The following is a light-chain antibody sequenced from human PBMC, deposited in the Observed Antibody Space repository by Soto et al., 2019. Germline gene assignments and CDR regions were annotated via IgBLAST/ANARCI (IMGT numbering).Light chain of an antibody. J-gene: IGKJ1*01. CDR2: GAS. CDR3: QQYNSLST. CDR1: QSVSIN. V-gene: IGKV3-15*01. Sequence: EIVMTQSPATLSVSPGERATLSCRASQSVSINLAWYQQKPGQAPRLLIYGASTRATGIPARFSGSGSGTEFTLTISSLQPDDFATYYCQQYNSLSTFGQGTKVDIK.